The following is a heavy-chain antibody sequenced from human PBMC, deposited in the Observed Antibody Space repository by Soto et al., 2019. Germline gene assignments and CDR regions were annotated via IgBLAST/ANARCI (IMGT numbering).Heavy chain of an antibody. CDR1: GYTFTSYD. J-gene: IGHJ6*02. CDR2: MNPNSGNT. D-gene: IGHD1-1*01. CDR3: ARERTGTTSMDV. Sequence: QVQLVQSGAEVKKPGASVKVSCKASGYTFTSYDINWVRQATGQGLEWMGWMNPNSGNTGYAQKFQGRVTMTRNTSISTAYMELSSLRSEGTAVYFCARERTGTTSMDVWGQGTTVTVSS. V-gene: IGHV1-8*01.